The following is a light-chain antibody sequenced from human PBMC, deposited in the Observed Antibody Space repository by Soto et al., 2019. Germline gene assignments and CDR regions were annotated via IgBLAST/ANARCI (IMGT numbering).Light chain of an antibody. CDR3: TSFISSNTPYV. J-gene: IGLJ1*01. CDR1: SRAFGSYNY. V-gene: IGLV2-14*01. Sequence: QSALTQPASVSGSRGQSITISCTGTSRAFGSYNYASGYQQLPGKAPKPLIYKANNRPSGVSNRFSGSKSRNTASLTISGLQAEDEADYYCTSFISSNTPYVFGTGTKLTVL. CDR2: KAN.